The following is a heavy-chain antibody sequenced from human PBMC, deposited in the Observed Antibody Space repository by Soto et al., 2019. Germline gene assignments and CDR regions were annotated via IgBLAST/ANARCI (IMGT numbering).Heavy chain of an antibody. J-gene: IGHJ6*02. Sequence: SETLSLTCAVYGGSFSGYYWSWIRQPPGKGLEWIGEINHSGSTNYNPSLKSRVTISVDTSKNQFSLKLSSVTAADTAVYYCASNDLRRRGHRYYYGMYVRGQGTTVTVSS. D-gene: IGHD1-1*01. CDR2: INHSGST. CDR3: ASNDLRRRGHRYYYGMYV. CDR1: GGSFSGYY. V-gene: IGHV4-34*01.